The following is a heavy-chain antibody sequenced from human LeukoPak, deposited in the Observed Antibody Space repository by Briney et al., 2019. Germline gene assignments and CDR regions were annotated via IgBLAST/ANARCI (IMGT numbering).Heavy chain of an antibody. CDR2: IKQDGSEK. CDR3: ARHMGFDY. V-gene: IGHV3-7*01. J-gene: IGHJ4*02. Sequence: GGSLRLSCAASGFTLSTYWMSWVRQAPGKGLEWVANIKQDGSEKYYVDSVKGRFTISRDNAKNSLYLQMNSLRAEDTAVYYCARHMGFDYWGQGTLVTVSS. CDR1: GFTLSTYW.